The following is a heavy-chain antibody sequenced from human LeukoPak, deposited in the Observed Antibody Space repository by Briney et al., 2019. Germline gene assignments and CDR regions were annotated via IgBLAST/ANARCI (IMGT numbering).Heavy chain of an antibody. D-gene: IGHD6-13*01. CDR2: ISSSSSYI. CDR3: ARPISSSWTEFDY. Sequence: GGSLRLSCAASGFTFSSYSMNWVRQAPGKGLEWVSSISSSSSYIYYADSVKGRFTIFRDNAKNSLYLQMNSLRAEDTAVYYCARPISSSWTEFDYWGQGTLVTVSS. V-gene: IGHV3-21*01. CDR1: GFTFSSYS. J-gene: IGHJ4*02.